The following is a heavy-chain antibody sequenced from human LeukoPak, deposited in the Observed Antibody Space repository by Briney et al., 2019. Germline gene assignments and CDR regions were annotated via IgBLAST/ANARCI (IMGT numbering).Heavy chain of an antibody. D-gene: IGHD6-19*01. V-gene: IGHV4-39*07. CDR2: IYYSGIT. CDR1: GGSIGSSPYY. CDR3: ARLKRYSSGWRSYYYYMDV. Sequence: SETLSLTCTVSGGSIGSSPYYWGWIRQPPGKGLEWVGSIYYSGITYYNPSLKSRVTISVDTSKNQFSLKLSSVTAADTAVYYCARLKRYSSGWRSYYYYMDVWGKGTTVTISS. J-gene: IGHJ6*03.